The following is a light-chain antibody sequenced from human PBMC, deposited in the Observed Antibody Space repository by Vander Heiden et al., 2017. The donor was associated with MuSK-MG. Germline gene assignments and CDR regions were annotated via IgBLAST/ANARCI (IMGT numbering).Light chain of an antibody. V-gene: IGKV4-1*01. CDR3: LQEDNTGVT. CDR2: WAS. CDR1: QSVLYSSHKKNY. J-gene: IGKJ3*01. Sequence: TVMTQSRSSLPVPLGERSTISCQSSQSVLYSSHKKNYLAWYQQKPGQPPKLLIYWASTRESGVPDRFRGSGSGTDFTLSMSSLQAEDVAVYYCLQEDNTGVTFGPGTKLGIK.